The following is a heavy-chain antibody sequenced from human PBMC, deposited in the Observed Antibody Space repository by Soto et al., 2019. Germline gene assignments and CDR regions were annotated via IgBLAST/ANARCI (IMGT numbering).Heavy chain of an antibody. V-gene: IGHV4-59*01. CDR3: ARYRREAVAGYTLDN. D-gene: IGHD6-13*01. Sequence: SETLSLTCTVSGGSISSNYWTWIRQPPGKGLEWIGYVYNSGSTNYNPSLKSRVTISEDTSKSQFSLKVNSMTEADTAVYYCARYRREAVAGYTLDNWGQVILVSVSS. J-gene: IGHJ4*02. CDR1: GGSISSNY. CDR2: VYNSGST.